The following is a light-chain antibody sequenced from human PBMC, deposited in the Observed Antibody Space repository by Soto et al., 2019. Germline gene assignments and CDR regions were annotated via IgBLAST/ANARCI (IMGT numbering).Light chain of an antibody. V-gene: IGKV1-39*01. J-gene: IGKJ1*01. Sequence: DIQMTQSPSSLSASVGDRVTITCRASQSITSYLNWYQQRPGKAPNLLIYAASSLQSGVPSRFSGSGSGTDFTLTISSLQPEDFATYYCQQSVITPWTFGQGTKVEIK. CDR3: QQSVITPWT. CDR2: AAS. CDR1: QSITSY.